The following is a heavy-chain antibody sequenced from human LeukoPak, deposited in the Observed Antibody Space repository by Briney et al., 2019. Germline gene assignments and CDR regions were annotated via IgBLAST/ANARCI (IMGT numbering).Heavy chain of an antibody. Sequence: GGSLRLSCATSGFTFSSYAMSWVRQAPGKGLEWVSAISGSGGSTYYADSVKGRFTISRDNSKNTLYLQMNSLRAEDTAVYYCAKDYCSSTSCYVYYYYYMDVWGKGTTVTISS. V-gene: IGHV3-23*01. J-gene: IGHJ6*03. D-gene: IGHD2-2*01. CDR3: AKDYCSSTSCYVYYYYYMDV. CDR2: ISGSGGST. CDR1: GFTFSSYA.